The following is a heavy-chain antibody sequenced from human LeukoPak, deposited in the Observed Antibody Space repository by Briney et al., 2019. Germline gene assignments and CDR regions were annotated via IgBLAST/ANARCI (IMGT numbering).Heavy chain of an antibody. CDR3: ARTRYFDWLPPPWSYYFDY. Sequence: GGSLRLSCAASGFTVSSNYMSWVRQAPGKGLECVSVIYSGGSTYYADSVKGRFTISRDNSKNTLYLQMNSLRAEDTAVYYCARTRYFDWLPPPWSYYFDYCGQGTLVTVSS. V-gene: IGHV3-53*01. D-gene: IGHD3-9*01. CDR1: GFTVSSNY. CDR2: IYSGGST. J-gene: IGHJ4*02.